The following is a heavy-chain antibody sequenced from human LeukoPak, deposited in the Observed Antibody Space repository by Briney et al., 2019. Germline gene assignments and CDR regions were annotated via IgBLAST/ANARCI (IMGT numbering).Heavy chain of an antibody. CDR2: IKQDGGEK. CDR1: GFTFSSYW. J-gene: IGHJ6*03. CDR3: ARRIAAASYGNYYMDV. D-gene: IGHD6-13*01. Sequence: PGGSLRLSCAASGFTFSSYWMSWVRQAPGKGLERVAHIKQDGGEKYYVDSVKGRFTISRDNAKNSLYLQMNSLRAEDTAVYYCARRIAAASYGNYYMDVWGKGTTVTVSS. V-gene: IGHV3-7*01.